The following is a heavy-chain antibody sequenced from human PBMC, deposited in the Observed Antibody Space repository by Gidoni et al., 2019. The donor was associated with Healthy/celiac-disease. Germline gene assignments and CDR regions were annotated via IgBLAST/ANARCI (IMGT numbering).Heavy chain of an antibody. CDR1: GGSISRGSYY. CDR3: ARSYYRLNYYDSSGYYDYYYYGMDV. J-gene: IGHJ6*02. Sequence: QVQLQESGPGLVKPSQTLSLTCTVSGGSISRGSYYWSWIRQPAGKGLEWIVRIYTSGSTNYNPSLKSRVTISVDTSKNQFSLKLSSVTAADTAVYYCARSYYRLNYYDSSGYYDYYYYGMDVWGQGTTVTVSS. D-gene: IGHD3-22*01. V-gene: IGHV4-61*02. CDR2: IYTSGST.